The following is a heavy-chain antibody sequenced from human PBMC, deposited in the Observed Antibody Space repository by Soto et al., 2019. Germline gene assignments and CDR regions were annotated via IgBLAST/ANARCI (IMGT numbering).Heavy chain of an antibody. CDR2: IRSKAYGGTT. D-gene: IGHD6-19*01. Sequence: GGSLRLACTASRFTCGGDAMSWVLQAPGKGLEWVGFIRSKAYGGTTEYAASVKGRFTISRDDSKSIAYLQMNSLKTEGTAVYYCTRVKGSSGWFRGYYYHNGTVFWGQG. V-gene: IGHV3-49*04. CDR3: TRVKGSSGWFRGYYYHNGTVF. J-gene: IGHJ6*02. CDR1: RFTCGGDA.